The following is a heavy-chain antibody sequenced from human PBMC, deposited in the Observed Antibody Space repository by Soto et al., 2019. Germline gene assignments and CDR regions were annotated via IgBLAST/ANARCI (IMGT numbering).Heavy chain of an antibody. CDR1: GFTFDDYT. V-gene: IGHV3-9*01. CDR2: VTWNSGFT. Sequence: EVQLVESGGGLVQPGRSLRLSCAASGFTFDDYTMHWVRQAPGKGLEWVSGVTWNSGFTAYAASVKGRFTFSRDHDKNSLYLQMISLRTEDTALYSCVRGYCSSTNSPAAMFYFDYWGQGALVTVSS. J-gene: IGHJ4*02. D-gene: IGHD2-2*01. CDR3: VRGYCSSTNSPAAMFYFDY.